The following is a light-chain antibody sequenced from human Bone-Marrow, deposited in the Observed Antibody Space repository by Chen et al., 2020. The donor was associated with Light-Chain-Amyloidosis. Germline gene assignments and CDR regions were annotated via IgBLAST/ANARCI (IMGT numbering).Light chain of an antibody. J-gene: IGKJ2*03. Sequence: DIVMTQSPLSLPVTPGECASMSCRSTVSLLRLDGNHYLDWYLQRPGQSPQLLIFYASNRASGVPDRFSGGVSGSHFTLRISRVEAEDVGVYYCMQVLQTPYSFGQGTRLDI. V-gene: IGKV2-28*01. CDR1: VSLLRLDGNHY. CDR2: YAS. CDR3: MQVLQTPYS.